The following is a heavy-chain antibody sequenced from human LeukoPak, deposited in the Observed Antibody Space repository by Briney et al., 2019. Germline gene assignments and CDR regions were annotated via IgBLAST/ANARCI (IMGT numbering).Heavy chain of an antibody. V-gene: IGHV3-23*01. CDR2: ISGSGGGT. D-gene: IGHD6-13*01. CDR1: GFTFSSYW. CDR3: APDLRGSAWSLDD. J-gene: IGHJ4*02. Sequence: GGSLRLSCAASGFTFSSYWMHWVRQGPGKGLVWVSLISGSGGGTYFADSVKGRFTISRDNSKNTLYLQMAGLRAEDTAIYYCAPDLRGSAWSLDDWGQGTLVTVSS.